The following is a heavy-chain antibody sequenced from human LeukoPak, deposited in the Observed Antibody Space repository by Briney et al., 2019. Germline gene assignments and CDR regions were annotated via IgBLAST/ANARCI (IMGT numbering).Heavy chain of an antibody. CDR1: GGSVGSGSYY. Sequence: SETLSLTCTVSGGSVGSGSYYWSWIRQPPGKGLEWIGYIYYSGSTNYNPSLKSRVTISVDTSKNQFSLKLSSVTAADAAVYYCARGKRIAVADRLDYWGQGTLVTVSS. D-gene: IGHD6-19*01. CDR3: ARGKRIAVADRLDY. CDR2: IYYSGST. V-gene: IGHV4-61*01. J-gene: IGHJ4*02.